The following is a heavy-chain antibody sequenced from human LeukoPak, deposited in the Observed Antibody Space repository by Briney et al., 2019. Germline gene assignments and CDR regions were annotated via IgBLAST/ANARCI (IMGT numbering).Heavy chain of an antibody. CDR3: ARADSSSWYSGDY. J-gene: IGHJ4*02. D-gene: IGHD6-13*01. V-gene: IGHV3-30*03. CDR1: GFNFDDYV. Sequence: GGSLRLSCAASGFNFDDYVMTWVRQAPGKGLEWVAVISYDGSNKYYADSVKGRFTISRDNSKNTLYLQMNSLRAEDTAVYYCARADSSSWYSGDYWGQGTLVTVSS. CDR2: ISYDGSNK.